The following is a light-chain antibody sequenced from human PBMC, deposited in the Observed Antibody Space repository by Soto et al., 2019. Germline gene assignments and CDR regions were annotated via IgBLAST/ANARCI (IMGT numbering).Light chain of an antibody. CDR3: QQYGSSGT. CDR2: GAS. CDR1: QSVSSSY. Sequence: TLYVTPEERAPLSCRASQSVSSSYLAWYQQKPGQAPRLLIYGASIRATGIPDRFSGSGSGTDFTLTISRLEPEDFSVYYCQQYGSSGTFGQGTKVAIK. J-gene: IGKJ1*01. V-gene: IGKV3-20*01.